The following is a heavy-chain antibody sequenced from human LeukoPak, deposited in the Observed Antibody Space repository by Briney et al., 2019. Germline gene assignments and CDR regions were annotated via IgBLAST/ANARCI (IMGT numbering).Heavy chain of an antibody. CDR1: GGSFSGYY. Sequence: SETLSLTCAVYGGSFSGYYWSWIRQPPGKGLEWIGEINHSGSTNYNPSLKSRVTISVDTSKNQFSLKLSSVTAADTAVYYCARGAIIGYCSRTSCYPWDVWGKGTTVTVSS. V-gene: IGHV4-34*01. D-gene: IGHD2-2*01. CDR2: INHSGST. J-gene: IGHJ6*04. CDR3: ARGAIIGYCSRTSCYPWDV.